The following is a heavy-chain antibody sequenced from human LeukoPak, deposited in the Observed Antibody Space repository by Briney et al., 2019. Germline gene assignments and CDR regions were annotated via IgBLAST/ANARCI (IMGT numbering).Heavy chain of an antibody. CDR2: IYYSGST. CDR3: ARHLEGSPRRANFDY. D-gene: IGHD3-3*01. CDR1: GGSISTYY. V-gene: IGHV4-59*08. Sequence: SETLSLACTVSGGSISTYYWSWIRQPPGKGLEWIGYIYYSGSTNYNPSLKSRVTISLDTSKNQFSLKLSSVTAADTAVYYCARHLEGSPRRANFDYWGQGTLVTVSS. J-gene: IGHJ4*02.